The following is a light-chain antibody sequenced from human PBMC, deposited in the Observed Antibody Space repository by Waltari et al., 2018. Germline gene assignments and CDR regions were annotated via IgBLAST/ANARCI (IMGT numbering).Light chain of an antibody. CDR1: SSDVGSYNF. J-gene: IGLJ2*01. Sequence: QSALTQPASVSGSPGQSTTISCTGTSSDVGSYNFVSWYQQHPDKAPKLMIYEVNKRPSGVSNRFSGSKSGNTASLTIAGLQAEDEADYYCCSYAGTTTVLFGGGTNLTVL. CDR2: EVN. V-gene: IGLV2-23*02. CDR3: CSYAGTTTVL.